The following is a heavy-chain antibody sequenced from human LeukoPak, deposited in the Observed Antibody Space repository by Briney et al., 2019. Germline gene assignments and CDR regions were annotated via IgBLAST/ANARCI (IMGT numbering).Heavy chain of an antibody. V-gene: IGHV4-38-2*02. CDR1: GYSISSGYY. J-gene: IGHJ4*02. CDR3: ARDSRGYYDSSGYDY. Sequence: SETLSLTCTVSGYSISSGYYWGWIRQPPGKGLEWIGSIYHSGSTYYNPSLKSRVTISVDTSKNQFSLKLSSVTAADTAVYYCARDSRGYYDSSGYDYWGQGTLVTVSS. D-gene: IGHD3-22*01. CDR2: IYHSGST.